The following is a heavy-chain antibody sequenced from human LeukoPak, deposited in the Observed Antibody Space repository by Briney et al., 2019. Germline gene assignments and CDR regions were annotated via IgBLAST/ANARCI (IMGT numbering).Heavy chain of an antibody. J-gene: IGHJ4*02. CDR3: ARARSPQYYYDSSGYLDY. D-gene: IGHD3-22*01. CDR2: IKQDGSEK. V-gene: IGHV3-7*01. Sequence: GGSLRLSCAASGFTFSSYWMSWVRQAPGKGLEWVANIKQDGSEKYYVDSVKGRFTISRDNAKNSLYLQMNSLRAEDTAVYYCARARSPQYYYDSSGYLDYWGQGTLVTVSS. CDR1: GFTFSSYW.